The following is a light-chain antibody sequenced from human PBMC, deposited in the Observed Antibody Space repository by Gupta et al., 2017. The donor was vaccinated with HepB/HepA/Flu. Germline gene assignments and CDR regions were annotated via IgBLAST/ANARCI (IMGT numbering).Light chain of an antibody. CDR1: QDISNY. Sequence: DIQMTQSPSSLSASVGDRVTITCQASQDISNYLNWYQQKPGKAPKLLIYDASNWETGVPSRFSGSGSGTDFTFTISSLQPEDIATYYCQQDDNLPITFGQGTRLEIK. CDR3: QQDDNLPIT. J-gene: IGKJ5*01. V-gene: IGKV1-33*01. CDR2: DAS.